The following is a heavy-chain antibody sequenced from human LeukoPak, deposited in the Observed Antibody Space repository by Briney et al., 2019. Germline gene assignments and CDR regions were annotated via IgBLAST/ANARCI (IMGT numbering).Heavy chain of an antibody. Sequence: SGTLSLTCAVSGGSISSNNWWGCVRQPPGKGLEWIGEIFHSGSTNYNPSLKSRVTISVDKSKNQFSLKLSSVTAADTAVYYCASKGYDSGSAAFDIWGQGTMVTVYS. V-gene: IGHV4-4*02. CDR2: IFHSGST. CDR1: GGSISSNNW. CDR3: ASKGYDSGSAAFDI. J-gene: IGHJ3*02. D-gene: IGHD3-10*01.